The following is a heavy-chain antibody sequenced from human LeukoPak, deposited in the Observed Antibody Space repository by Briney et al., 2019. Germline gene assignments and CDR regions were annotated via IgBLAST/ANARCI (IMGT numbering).Heavy chain of an antibody. Sequence: ASVEVSCKASGYTFSGFYIHWVRQAPGQGLEWMGWINPNSGVTNYAQKLQGRVTITRDTSTSTAYMELRSLRSDDTAVYYCARIPNSYDYVWGSYRYQLDYWGQGTLVTVSS. J-gene: IGHJ4*02. V-gene: IGHV1-2*02. CDR2: INPNSGVT. D-gene: IGHD3-16*02. CDR1: GYTFSGFY. CDR3: ARIPNSYDYVWGSYRYQLDY.